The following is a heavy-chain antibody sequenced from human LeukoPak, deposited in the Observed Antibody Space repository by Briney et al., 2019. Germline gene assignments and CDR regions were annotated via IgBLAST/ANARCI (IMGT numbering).Heavy chain of an antibody. CDR1: GFTVSSNY. CDR3: ARAGDGYNDNFGY. Sequence: GGSLRLSCAASGFTVSSNYMSWVRQAPGKGLEWVSVIYSGGSTYYADSVKGRFTISRDNSKNTLYLQMNSLRAEDTAVYYCARAGDGYNDNFGYWGQGTLVTVSS. D-gene: IGHD5-24*01. CDR2: IYSGGST. J-gene: IGHJ4*02. V-gene: IGHV3-53*01.